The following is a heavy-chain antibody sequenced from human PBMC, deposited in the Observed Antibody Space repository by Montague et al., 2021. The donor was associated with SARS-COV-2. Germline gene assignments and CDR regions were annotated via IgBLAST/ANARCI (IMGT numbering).Heavy chain of an antibody. V-gene: IGHV3-7*01. CDR3: ARVPSSSWYFEY. D-gene: IGHD6-13*01. J-gene: IGHJ4*02. CDR2: IKQDGSEK. Sequence: YLSLSFSASGFSFSSYWMSWVRQAPGKGLEWVANIKQDGSEKYYVDSVKGRFTISRDNAKHSLYLQMSRLRAEDTAVYYCARVPSSSWYFEYWGQGTLVTVSS. CDR1: GFSFSSYW.